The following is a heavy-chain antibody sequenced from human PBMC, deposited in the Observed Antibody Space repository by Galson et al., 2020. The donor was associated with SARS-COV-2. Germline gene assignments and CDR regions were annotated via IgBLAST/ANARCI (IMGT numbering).Heavy chain of an antibody. CDR1: GFTISNFT. CDR3: ATDLSFVD. Sequence: GESLKISCAAFGFTISNFTMNWVRQAPGKGLEWVSQITGDGSYTSYADSLKGRFTISRDNAQNSLYLQINSLRAEDTAVYYCATDLSFVDWGQGTLVTVSS. CDR2: ITGDGSYT. D-gene: IGHD2-21*01. J-gene: IGHJ4*02. V-gene: IGHV3-21*01.